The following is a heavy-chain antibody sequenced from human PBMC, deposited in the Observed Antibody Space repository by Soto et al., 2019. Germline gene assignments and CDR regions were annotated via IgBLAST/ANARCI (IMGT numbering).Heavy chain of an antibody. J-gene: IGHJ6*02. CDR1: GFTLSNYS. D-gene: IGHD3-16*02. V-gene: IGHV3-48*02. Sequence: EVQLVESGGGLVQPGGSLRLSCAASGFTLSNYSMNWVRQAPGKGLEWVSYISTSSDTKYYGDSVEGRFTMSRDNAKNSIYLQMNSLRDEDTAVYYCARERLADRYYYGMDVWGQGTTVTASS. CDR3: ARERLADRYYYGMDV. CDR2: ISTSSDTK.